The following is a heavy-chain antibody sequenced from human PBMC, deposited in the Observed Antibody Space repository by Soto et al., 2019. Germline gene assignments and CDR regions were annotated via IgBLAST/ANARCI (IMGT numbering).Heavy chain of an antibody. CDR1: GFTFSSYA. Sequence: EVQLLESGGGLVQPGGSLRLSCAASGFTFSSYAMSWVRQAPGKGLEWVSTISGSGGDTYYADSVKGRFTISRDISKDTLNLQMDGLRAEDTAVYYCAKDRDTNGFPDSWGQGTLVTVSS. D-gene: IGHD5-18*01. CDR3: AKDRDTNGFPDS. J-gene: IGHJ4*02. CDR2: ISGSGGDT. V-gene: IGHV3-23*01.